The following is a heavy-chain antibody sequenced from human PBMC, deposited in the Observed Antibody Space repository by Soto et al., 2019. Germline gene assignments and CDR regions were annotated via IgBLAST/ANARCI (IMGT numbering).Heavy chain of an antibody. D-gene: IGHD5-12*01. J-gene: IGHJ4*02. CDR3: ARGRYSGYDRYYFDS. Sequence: KTSETLSLTCAVSGYSLSSGYFWGWIRQPPGKGLEWMGSIYHSGSTYYNSSLKSRLSISVDTSKNRFSLHLTSVTAADTAVYYCARGRYSGYDRYYFDSWGQGTLVTVSS. CDR1: GYSLSSGYF. V-gene: IGHV4-38-2*01. CDR2: IYHSGST.